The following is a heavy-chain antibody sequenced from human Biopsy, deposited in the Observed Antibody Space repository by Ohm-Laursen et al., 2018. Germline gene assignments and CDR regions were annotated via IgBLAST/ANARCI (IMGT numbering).Heavy chain of an antibody. J-gene: IGHJ4*02. Sequence: SETLSLTCTVSGDSASSGSFYWTWIRQPPGQGLEYIGYIYDRGSTANYNPSLESRVTMSVDMPKNQFSLKLSSVTAADTAIYYCARGMRSSGWPYFDSWGQGTPVTVSS. CDR2: IYDRGSTA. D-gene: IGHD6-19*01. CDR3: ARGMRSSGWPYFDS. CDR1: GDSASSGSFY. V-gene: IGHV4-61*01.